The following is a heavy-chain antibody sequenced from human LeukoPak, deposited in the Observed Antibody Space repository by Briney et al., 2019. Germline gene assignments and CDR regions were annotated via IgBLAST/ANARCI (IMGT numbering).Heavy chain of an antibody. V-gene: IGHV3-21*01. J-gene: IGHJ4*02. CDR2: ISSDSSYI. Sequence: GGSLRLSCAASGFTFSMYSLTWVRQAPGKGLEWVSSISSDSSYIYYEDSVKGRFTISRDNAKNSLYLQMNSLRAEDTAVYYCARDRLTYYYGSGIIDYWGQGTLVTVSS. D-gene: IGHD3-10*01. CDR1: GFTFSMYS. CDR3: ARDRLTYYYGSGIIDY.